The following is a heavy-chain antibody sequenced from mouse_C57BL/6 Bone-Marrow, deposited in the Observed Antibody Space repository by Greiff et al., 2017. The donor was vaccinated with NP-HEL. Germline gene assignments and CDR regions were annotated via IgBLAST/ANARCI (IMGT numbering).Heavy chain of an antibody. CDR1: GFTFSSYA. V-gene: IGHV5-9-1*02. CDR2: ISSGGDYI. D-gene: IGHD1-1*01. J-gene: IGHJ1*03. CDR3: TRDTPDYYGSRGYFDV. Sequence: EVQLVESGEGLVKPGGSLKLSCAASGFTFSSYAMSWVRQTPEKRLEWVAYISSGGDYIYYADTVKGRFTISRDNARNTLYLQMSSLKSEDTAMYYCTRDTPDYYGSRGYFDVWGTGTTVTVSS.